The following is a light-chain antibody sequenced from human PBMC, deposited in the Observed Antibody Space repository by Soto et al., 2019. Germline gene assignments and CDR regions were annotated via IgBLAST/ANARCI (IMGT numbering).Light chain of an antibody. CDR2: DTS. CDR3: QQYNSYSRT. J-gene: IGKJ1*01. Sequence: DIQVTQSPSTLSASVGDRVTITCRASQSLSGWLAWYQQKPGKAPKLLIYDTSSLKSGVPSRFSGSGSGTEFSLSISSLQPDDFATYYCQQYNSYSRTFGQGTKVDI. V-gene: IGKV1-5*01. CDR1: QSLSGW.